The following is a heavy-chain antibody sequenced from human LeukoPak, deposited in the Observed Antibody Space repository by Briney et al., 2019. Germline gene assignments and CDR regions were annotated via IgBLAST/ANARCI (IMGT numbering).Heavy chain of an antibody. CDR3: AGWRGYCSGGSCYSVY. Sequence: GGSLRLSCAASGFTFSSYGMHWVRQAPGKGLEWVAVISYDGSNKYYADSVKGRFTISRNNSKNTLYLQMNSLRAEDTAVYYCAGWRGYCSGGSCYSVYWGQGTLVTVSS. D-gene: IGHD2-15*01. CDR1: GFTFSSYG. CDR2: ISYDGSNK. V-gene: IGHV3-30*03. J-gene: IGHJ4*02.